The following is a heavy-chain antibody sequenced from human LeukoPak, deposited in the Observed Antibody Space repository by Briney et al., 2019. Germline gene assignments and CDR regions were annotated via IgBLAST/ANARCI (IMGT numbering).Heavy chain of an antibody. CDR2: IYYSGST. CDR1: GGSISSYY. Sequence: SETLSLTCTVSGGSISSYYWSWIRPRPGKGRGRMGYIYYSGSTNYSTSLKSQVTISVDRSKNQISQKLSSATDADTGVYYCERVNDFCSGYYSDYYYGMDDWGQGTTVTVSS. J-gene: IGHJ6*02. D-gene: IGHD3-3*01. V-gene: IGHV4-59*01. CDR3: ERVNDFCSGYYSDYYYGMDD.